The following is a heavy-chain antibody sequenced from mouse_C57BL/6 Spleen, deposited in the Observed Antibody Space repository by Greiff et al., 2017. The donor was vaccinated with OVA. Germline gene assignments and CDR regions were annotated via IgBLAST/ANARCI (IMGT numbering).Heavy chain of an antibody. V-gene: IGHV5-15*01. J-gene: IGHJ4*01. D-gene: IGHD2-4*01. CDR2: ISNLAYSI. CDR1: GFTFSDYG. CDR3: ARLYYDYGGAMDY. Sequence: EVQRVESGGGLVQPGGSLKLSCAASGFTFSDYGMAWVRQAPRKGPEWVAFISNLAYSIYYADTVTGRFTISRENAKNTLYLEMSSLRSEDTAMYYCARLYYDYGGAMDYWGQGTSVTVSS.